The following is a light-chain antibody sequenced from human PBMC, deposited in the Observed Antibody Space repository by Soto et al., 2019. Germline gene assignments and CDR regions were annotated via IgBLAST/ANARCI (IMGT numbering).Light chain of an antibody. V-gene: IGLV2-8*01. CDR1: SSDVGGYNY. CDR3: SAFAGGGNPVL. CDR2: EVT. J-gene: IGLJ2*01. Sequence: QSALTQPPSASGALGQSVTISCTGTSSDVGGYNYVSWHQQHPGKAPKVMIYEVTKRPPGVPDRFSGSKAGNTAYLTVFGLQAEDEADYYCSAFAGGGNPVLLGGGTKLTVL.